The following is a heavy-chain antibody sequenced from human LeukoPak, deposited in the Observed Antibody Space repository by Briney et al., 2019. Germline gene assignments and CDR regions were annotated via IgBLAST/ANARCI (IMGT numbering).Heavy chain of an antibody. CDR2: ISWNSGSI. Sequence: GGSLRLSCAASGFTFDDYAMHWVRQAPGKGLEWASGISWNSGSIGYADSVKGRFTISRGNAKNSLYLQMNSLRAEDTALYYCAKDIGQYYYGSGSYNDYWGQGTLVTVSS. CDR1: GFTFDDYA. J-gene: IGHJ4*02. D-gene: IGHD3-10*01. CDR3: AKDIGQYYYGSGSYNDY. V-gene: IGHV3-9*01.